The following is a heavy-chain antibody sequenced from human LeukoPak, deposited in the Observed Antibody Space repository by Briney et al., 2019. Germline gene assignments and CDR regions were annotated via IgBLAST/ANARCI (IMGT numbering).Heavy chain of an antibody. V-gene: IGHV4-61*02. CDR1: GDSISSGDYY. Sequence: SETLSLTCTVSGDSISSGDYYWSWIRQPAGKGLECIGRISSSGSTNYNPSLKSRVTISVDTSKNQFSLKLSSVTAADTAVYYCASGYSYGYNWFDPWGQGTLVTVSS. J-gene: IGHJ5*02. CDR2: ISSSGST. CDR3: ASGYSYGYNWFDP. D-gene: IGHD5-18*01.